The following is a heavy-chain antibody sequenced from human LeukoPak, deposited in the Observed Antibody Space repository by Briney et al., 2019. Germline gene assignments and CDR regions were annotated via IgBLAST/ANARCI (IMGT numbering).Heavy chain of an antibody. CDR3: AKDGGTHFDH. D-gene: IGHD1-26*01. CDR2: ISSSGTTI. V-gene: IGHV3-48*01. J-gene: IGHJ4*02. CDR1: GFTFSSYG. Sequence: GGSLRFSCAGTGFTFSSYGMSWVRQAPGKGLEWVSYISSSGTTISYAQSVKGRFTITRDNAQNSLTLHMNTLRADDTAVYYCAKDGGTHFDHWGQGTLVTVSS.